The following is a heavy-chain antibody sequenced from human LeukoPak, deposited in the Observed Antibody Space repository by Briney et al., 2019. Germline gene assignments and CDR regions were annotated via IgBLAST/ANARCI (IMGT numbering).Heavy chain of an antibody. D-gene: IGHD2-15*01. CDR2: IYHSGST. V-gene: IGHV4-30-2*01. CDR1: GGSVSGGYT. CDR3: ARAAEGSWFDP. J-gene: IGHJ5*02. Sequence: SQTLSLTCAVSGGSVSGGYTWSWIRQPPGKGLEWIGYIYHSGSTYYNPSLKSRVTISVDRSNNQFSLKLRSVTAADTAVYYCARAAEGSWFDPWGQGTLVTVSS.